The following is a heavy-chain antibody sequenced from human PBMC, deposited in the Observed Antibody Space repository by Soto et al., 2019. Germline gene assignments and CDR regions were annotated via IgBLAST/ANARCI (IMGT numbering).Heavy chain of an antibody. CDR2: INHSGST. CDR1: GGSFSGYY. CDR3: ARRLRYCSGGSCYLDY. J-gene: IGHJ4*02. V-gene: IGHV4-34*01. Sequence: SETLSLTCAVYGGSFSGYYWSWIRQPPGKGLEWIGEINHSGSTNYNPSLKSRVTISVDTSKNQFSLKLSSVTAADTAVYYCARRLRYCSGGSCYLDYWGQGTLVTVSS. D-gene: IGHD2-15*01.